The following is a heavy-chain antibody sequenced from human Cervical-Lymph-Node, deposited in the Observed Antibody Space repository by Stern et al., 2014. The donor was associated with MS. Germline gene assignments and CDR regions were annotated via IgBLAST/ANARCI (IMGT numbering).Heavy chain of an antibody. CDR2: IIHIGGTA. V-gene: IGHV1-69*01. D-gene: IGHD3-10*01. J-gene: IGHJ3*02. CDR1: GGSFSRYA. CDR3: ARDQRHYGSGTYAFDI. Sequence: QEQLEQSGAEVTKPASSVKVSCKASGGSFSRYAISWLRQAPGQGFEWIGGIIHIGGTANYSQKFQDRVNITADGSMKTVHLEVSFLRPEDTAVYYCARDQRHYGSGTYAFDIWGQGTLVTVSS.